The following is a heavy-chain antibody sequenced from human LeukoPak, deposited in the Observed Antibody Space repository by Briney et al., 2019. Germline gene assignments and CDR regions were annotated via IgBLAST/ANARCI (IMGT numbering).Heavy chain of an antibody. D-gene: IGHD6-19*01. J-gene: IGHJ4*02. CDR3: ARGPFSAVGDY. CDR1: GFTFSSYS. Sequence: GGSLRLSCAASGFTFSSYSMNWVRQAPGKGLEWVSSISSGSSYIYYADSVKGRFTISRDNAKNSLYLQMNSLRAEDTAVYYCARGPFSAVGDYWGQGTLVTVSS. V-gene: IGHV3-21*01. CDR2: ISSGSSYI.